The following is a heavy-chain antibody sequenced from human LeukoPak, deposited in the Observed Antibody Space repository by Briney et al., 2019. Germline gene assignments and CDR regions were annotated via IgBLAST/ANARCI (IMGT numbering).Heavy chain of an antibody. V-gene: IGHV3-23*01. J-gene: IGHJ4*02. Sequence: GGSLRLSCEGSGFTFSNYWMGWVRQAPGKGLEWVSGISGSGGETHYADSVKGRFTISRDNSKNTLYLQMNSLRVEDTAVYYCAKGRSGSYSPTWDYWGQGNLVTVSS. CDR2: ISGSGGET. D-gene: IGHD1-26*01. CDR1: GFTFSNYW. CDR3: AKGRSGSYSPTWDY.